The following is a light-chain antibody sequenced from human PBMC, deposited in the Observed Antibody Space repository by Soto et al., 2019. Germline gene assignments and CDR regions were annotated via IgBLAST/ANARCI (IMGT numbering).Light chain of an antibody. CDR1: SSDVGGYNY. CDR3: CSYTSSSTYV. Sequence: SALTQPASVSGSPGQSITISCTGTSSDVGGYNYASWYQQHPGKAPKLMIYDVTNRPSGVSDRFSGSKSGNTASLTISGLQAEDEADYYCCSYTSSSTYVFGTGTKAPS. J-gene: IGLJ1*01. CDR2: DVT. V-gene: IGLV2-14*03.